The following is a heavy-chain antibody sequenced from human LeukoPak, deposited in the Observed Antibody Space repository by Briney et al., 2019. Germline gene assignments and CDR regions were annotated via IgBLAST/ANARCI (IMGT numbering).Heavy chain of an antibody. Sequence: SETESLTCTVYGYFISSGYYWGGIRQPPGKGLEWIGSIYHSGSTYYNPSLKSRVTISVDKSKNQFSLKLSSVTAADTAVYYCARDFVGPFPHWGQGTLVTVPS. V-gene: IGHV4-38-2*02. J-gene: IGHJ4*02. CDR2: IYHSGST. CDR3: ARDFVGPFPH. D-gene: IGHD3-16*01. CDR1: GYFISSGYY.